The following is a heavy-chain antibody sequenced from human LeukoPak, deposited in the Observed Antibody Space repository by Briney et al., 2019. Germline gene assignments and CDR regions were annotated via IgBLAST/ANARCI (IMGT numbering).Heavy chain of an antibody. V-gene: IGHV3-30*14. CDR1: GFTFSNYA. D-gene: IGHD2-21*01. CDR3: ARVQFQWFDP. J-gene: IGHJ5*02. CDR2: ISYHGSDT. Sequence: GGSLRLSCAASGFTFSNYAMHWVRQAPGEGLEWVAVISYHGSDTYYADSVKGRFTIARDNSKKTLSLQMNNLRVDDTAVYYCARVQFQWFDPWGQGTLVTVAS.